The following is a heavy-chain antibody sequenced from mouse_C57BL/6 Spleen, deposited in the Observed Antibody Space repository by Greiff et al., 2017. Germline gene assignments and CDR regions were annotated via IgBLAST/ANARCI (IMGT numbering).Heavy chain of an antibody. V-gene: IGHV5-6*01. Sequence: EVQVVESGGDLVKPGGSLKLSCAASGFTFSSYGMSWVRQTPDKRLEWVATISSGGSYTYYPDSVKGRFTISRDNAKNTLYLQMSSLKSEDTYMYYCARTWDEWFAYWGQGTMVTVSA. CDR2: ISSGGSYT. J-gene: IGHJ3*01. CDR3: ARTWDEWFAY. CDR1: GFTFSSYG. D-gene: IGHD4-1*01.